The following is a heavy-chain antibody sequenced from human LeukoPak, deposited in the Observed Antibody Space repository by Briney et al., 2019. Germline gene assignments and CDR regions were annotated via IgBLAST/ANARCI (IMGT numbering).Heavy chain of an antibody. D-gene: IGHD2-15*01. Sequence: ASVKVSCKASGYTFSSYGISWVRQAPGQGLEWMGWISAYNGDTKYAQKLQGRVTMSTDTSTSTAYMELRSLRSDDTAVYYCAREVVVRYCSGGSCYGYPLYYYDSSGYRAFDPWGQGTLVTVSS. V-gene: IGHV1-18*01. CDR3: AREVVVRYCSGGSCYGYPLYYYDSSGYRAFDP. CDR2: ISAYNGDT. CDR1: GYTFSSYG. J-gene: IGHJ5*02.